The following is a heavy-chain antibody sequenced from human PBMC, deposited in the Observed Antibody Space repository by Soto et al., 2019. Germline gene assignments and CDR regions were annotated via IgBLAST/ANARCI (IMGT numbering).Heavy chain of an antibody. CDR1: GGSISSSNW. CDR3: AGGYGGNSAFDF. J-gene: IGHJ3*01. Sequence: QVQLQESGPGLVKPSGTLSLTCAVSGGSISSSNWWTWVRQPPGKGLEWIGEIYHSGSTNHNPSLKSRVTISVDKSKKQFSLKLNSVTAADTAVYYCAGGYGGNSAFDFWGQGTMVTVSS. D-gene: IGHD4-17*01. CDR2: IYHSGST. V-gene: IGHV4-4*02.